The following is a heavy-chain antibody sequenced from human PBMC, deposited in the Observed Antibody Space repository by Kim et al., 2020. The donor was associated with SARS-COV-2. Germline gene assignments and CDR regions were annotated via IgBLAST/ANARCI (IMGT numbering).Heavy chain of an antibody. CDR1: GGSISSYY. J-gene: IGHJ3*02. CDR3: ARWALGYCSGGSCFPPGAFDI. V-gene: IGHV4-59*08. D-gene: IGHD2-15*01. CDR2: IYYSGST. Sequence: SETLSLTCTVSGGSISSYYWSWIRQPPGKGLEWIGYIYYSGSTNYNPSLKSRVTISVDTSKNQFPLKLSSVTAADTAVYYCARWALGYCSGGSCFPPGAFDIWGQGTMVTVSS.